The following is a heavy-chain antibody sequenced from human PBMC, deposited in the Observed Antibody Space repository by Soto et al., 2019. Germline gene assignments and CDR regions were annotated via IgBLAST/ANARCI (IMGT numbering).Heavy chain of an antibody. D-gene: IGHD1-1*01. Sequence: QVQLQQWGAGLLKPSETLSLTCAVYGGSVSGANYYWSWIRQPPGKGLEWVGEMSHSGGTHFNPSLKSRVTISVDTSTTQSALKMSSVTAADTALYYCARVERGTATTVVDAFDIWGPGTMVTGSS. CDR3: ARVERGTATTVVDAFDI. CDR2: MSHSGGT. J-gene: IGHJ3*02. CDR1: GGSVSGANYY. V-gene: IGHV4-34*01.